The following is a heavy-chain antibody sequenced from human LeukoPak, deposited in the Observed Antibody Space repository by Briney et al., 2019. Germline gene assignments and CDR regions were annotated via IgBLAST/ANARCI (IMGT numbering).Heavy chain of an antibody. CDR2: IYSGGST. Sequence: GGSLRLSCAASGFTVSSNYMSWVRQAPGEGLEWVSVIYSGGSTYYADSVKGRFTISRDNSKNTLYLQMNSLRAEDTAVYYCASSGYSYQFDYWGQGTLVTVSS. V-gene: IGHV3-53*01. CDR1: GFTVSSNY. CDR3: ASSGYSYQFDY. D-gene: IGHD5-18*01. J-gene: IGHJ4*02.